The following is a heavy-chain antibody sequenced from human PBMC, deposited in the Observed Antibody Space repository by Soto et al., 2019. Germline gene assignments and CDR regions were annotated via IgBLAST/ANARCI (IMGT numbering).Heavy chain of an antibody. D-gene: IGHD3-3*01. J-gene: IGHJ6*03. CDR3: ARGNYDFWSGSYYYYYMDV. Sequence: QVQLMQSGGEVKKPGASVKVSCKASGYTFTSYGISWVRQAPGQGLEWMGWISPYNGNTNSAQKLQGRVTMTTDTPTSTAYMELRSLRSDDTAVYYCARGNYDFWSGSYYYYYMDVWGKGTTVSVSS. CDR1: GYTFTSYG. CDR2: ISPYNGNT. V-gene: IGHV1-18*01.